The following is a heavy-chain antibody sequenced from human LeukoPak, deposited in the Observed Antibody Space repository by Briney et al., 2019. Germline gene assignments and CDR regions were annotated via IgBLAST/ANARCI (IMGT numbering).Heavy chain of an antibody. CDR2: IYYSGST. V-gene: IGHV4-39*07. J-gene: IGHJ4*02. CDR1: GGSISSSTYY. Sequence: SETLSLTCTVSGGSISSSTYYWGWIRQPPGKGLEWIGSIYYSGSTYYNPSLKSRVTISVDTSKNQFSLKLNSVTAADTAMYYCARDRDYDFWSGYPFDYWGQGTLVTVSS. CDR3: ARDRDYDFWSGYPFDY. D-gene: IGHD3-3*01.